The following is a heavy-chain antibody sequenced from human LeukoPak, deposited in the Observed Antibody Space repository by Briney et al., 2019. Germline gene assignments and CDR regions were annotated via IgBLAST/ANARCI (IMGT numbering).Heavy chain of an antibody. Sequence: GGSLRLSCAASGXTFSSYWMYWVRQVPGKGLVWVSRINGDGSSTDYADSVKGRFTISRDNAKNTLYLQMSSLRAEDTAVYYCARDYYGPGYWGQGTLVTVSS. D-gene: IGHD3-10*01. CDR3: ARDYYGPGY. CDR2: INGDGSST. CDR1: GXTFSSYW. J-gene: IGHJ4*02. V-gene: IGHV3-74*01.